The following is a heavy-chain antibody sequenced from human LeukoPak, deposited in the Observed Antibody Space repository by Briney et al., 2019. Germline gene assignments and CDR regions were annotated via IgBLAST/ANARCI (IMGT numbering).Heavy chain of an antibody. CDR2: ISSSGSTI. J-gene: IGHJ4*02. CDR1: GFTFSSYE. D-gene: IGHD4-11*01. Sequence: PGGSLRLSCAASGFTFSSYEMNWVRQAPGKGLEWVSYISSSGSTIYYADSVKGRFTISRDNAQNSLYLQMNSLRAEDTALYYCARVASNYDFGYWGQGTLVSVSS. CDR3: ARVASNYDFGY. V-gene: IGHV3-48*03.